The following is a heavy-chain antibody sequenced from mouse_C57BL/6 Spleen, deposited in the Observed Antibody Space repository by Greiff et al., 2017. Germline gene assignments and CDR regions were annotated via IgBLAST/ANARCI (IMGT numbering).Heavy chain of an antibody. CDR1: GYTFTSYW. CDR3: AIDGYDDGTGAWFAY. D-gene: IGHD2-2*01. Sequence: QVQLKQPGAELVKPGASVKVSCKASGYTFTSYWMHWVKQRPGQGLEWIGRIHPSDSDTNYNQKFKGKATLTVDKSSSTAYMQLSSLTSEDSAVYYCAIDGYDDGTGAWFAYWGQGTLVTVSA. V-gene: IGHV1-74*01. CDR2: IHPSDSDT. J-gene: IGHJ3*01.